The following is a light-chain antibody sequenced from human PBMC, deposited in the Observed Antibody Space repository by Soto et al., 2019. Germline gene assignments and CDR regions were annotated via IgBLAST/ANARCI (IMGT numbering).Light chain of an antibody. CDR1: QSITNY. V-gene: IGKV1-39*01. CDR2: AAS. J-gene: IGKJ1*01. CDR3: QQSYSTPST. Sequence: DIQMTQSPSSLSASVGDRVTITCRASQSITNYLNWYQQKPGKDPKLLIYAASSLQSGVPSRFSGTGPWTDFTLTISSLQPEDVVTYYGQQSYSTPSTFGQGTKVEIK.